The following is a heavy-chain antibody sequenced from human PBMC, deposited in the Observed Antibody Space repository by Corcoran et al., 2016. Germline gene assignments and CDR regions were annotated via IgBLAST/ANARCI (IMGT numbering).Heavy chain of an antibody. V-gene: IGHV3-21*01. CDR2: ISSSSSYI. J-gene: IGHJ4*01. CDR1: GFTFSSYN. Sequence: EVQLVESGGGLVKPGGSLRLSCAASGFTFSSYNMNWVRQAPGKGLEWVSSISSSSSYIYYADSVKGRFTISRDNAKNSLYLQMNSLRAEDTAVYYCARVKADSYDQPYVYWGQGTMVTVSS. D-gene: IGHD5-18*01. CDR3: ARVKADSYDQPYVY.